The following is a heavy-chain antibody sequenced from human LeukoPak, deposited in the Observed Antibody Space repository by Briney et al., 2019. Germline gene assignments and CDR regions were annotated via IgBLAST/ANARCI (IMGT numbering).Heavy chain of an antibody. D-gene: IGHD5-24*01. CDR2: IIPILGIA. CDR1: GGSFSSYA. J-gene: IGHJ5*02. V-gene: IGHV1-69*04. Sequence: SVKVSCKASGGSFSSYAISWVRQAPGQGLEWMGRIIPILGIANYAQKFQGRVTITADKSTSTAYMELSSLRSEDTAVYYCARDGQGDGYNAWGQGTLVTVSS. CDR3: ARDGQGDGYNA.